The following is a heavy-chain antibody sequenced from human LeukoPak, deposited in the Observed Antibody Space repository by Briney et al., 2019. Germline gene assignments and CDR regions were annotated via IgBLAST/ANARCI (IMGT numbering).Heavy chain of an antibody. D-gene: IGHD1/OR15-1a*01. Sequence: GGSLRLSGAGSGFSFSRYAMSWVRQAPGKGLEGVSTISGSGDSTYYADSVKGRFTISRDNSKNTLYMQMKSLTAEDTAVYYCAQEWLEHITGWFDPWGQGSLVTVSS. CDR3: AQEWLEHITGWFDP. CDR2: ISGSGDST. CDR1: GFSFSRYA. V-gene: IGHV3-23*01. J-gene: IGHJ5*02.